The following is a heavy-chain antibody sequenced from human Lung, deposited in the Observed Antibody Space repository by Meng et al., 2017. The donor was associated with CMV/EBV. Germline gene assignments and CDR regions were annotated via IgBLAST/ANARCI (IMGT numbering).Heavy chain of an antibody. D-gene: IGHD2-8*02. J-gene: IGHJ4*02. Sequence: GGSXRLSCAASGFTFSSYWMTWVRQAPGKGLEWVANIKQDGGEKYYVESVKGRFTISRDNAKNSLYLQMNSLRVEDTAMYYCARGTAPNDYWGQGTLVTVSS. V-gene: IGHV3-7*01. CDR3: ARGTAPNDY. CDR2: IKQDGGEK. CDR1: GFTFSSYW.